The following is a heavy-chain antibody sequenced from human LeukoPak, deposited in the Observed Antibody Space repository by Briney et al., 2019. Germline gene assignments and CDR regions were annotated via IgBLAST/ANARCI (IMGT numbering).Heavy chain of an antibody. V-gene: IGHV4-59*01. Sequence: SETLSLTCTVSGDSITSYYWNWIRQPPGKGLEWIGYVYYRGATNYNPSLKTRVTTSMDTSKKQFSLKLSSVTAADTAVYFCAGVFSGRRPFELWGKGTLVTVSS. CDR2: VYYRGAT. D-gene: IGHD3-10*01. J-gene: IGHJ4*02. CDR1: GDSITSYY. CDR3: AGVFSGRRPFEL.